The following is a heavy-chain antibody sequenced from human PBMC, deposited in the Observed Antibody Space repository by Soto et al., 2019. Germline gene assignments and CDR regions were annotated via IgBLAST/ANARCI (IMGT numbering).Heavy chain of an antibody. CDR3: ARRYRSGWYGVDY. CDR1: GGSISSYY. J-gene: IGHJ4*02. CDR2: MFHTGRT. Sequence: SETLSLTCTVSGGSISSYYWSWIRQPPGKGLEWIAYMFHTGRTNYNPSLKSRVTISVDTSTDQFFLKMTFVTAADTAVYYCARRYRSGWYGVDYWGQGTLVTVSS. D-gene: IGHD6-19*01. V-gene: IGHV4-59*08.